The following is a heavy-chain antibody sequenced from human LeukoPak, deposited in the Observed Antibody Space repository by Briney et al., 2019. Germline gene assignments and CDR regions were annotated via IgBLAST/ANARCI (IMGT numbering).Heavy chain of an antibody. CDR1: GFNVSSNY. D-gene: IGHD2-15*01. Sequence: GGSLRLSCSASGFNVSSNYISWVRQPPAKGLEWVSVILSGASNYHVDSVQGPFTTYTDNSKNTLYLQTDSPRAADTGVYSCASFLGGFSSFHWGQGTLVAVSS. CDR3: ASFLGGFSSFH. J-gene: IGHJ4*02. CDR2: ILSGASN. V-gene: IGHV3-66*02.